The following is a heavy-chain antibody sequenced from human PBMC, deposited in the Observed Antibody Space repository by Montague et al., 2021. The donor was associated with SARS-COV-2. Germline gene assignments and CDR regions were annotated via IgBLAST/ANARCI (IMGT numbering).Heavy chain of an antibody. D-gene: IGHD6-19*01. Sequence: TLSLTCTVSGGSINSGGYYWSWIRQHPGKGLKWIGYIYYSGSTYYNPSLKSRLTISVDTSKNQFSLKLSSVTAADTAVYYCARVHFVSSGWYPDAFDIWGQGTMVTVSS. CDR3: ARVHFVSSGWYPDAFDI. CDR1: GGSINSGGYY. V-gene: IGHV4-31*03. CDR2: IYYSGST. J-gene: IGHJ3*02.